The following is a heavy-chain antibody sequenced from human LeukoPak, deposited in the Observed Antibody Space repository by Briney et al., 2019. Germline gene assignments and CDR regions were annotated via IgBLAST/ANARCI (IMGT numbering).Heavy chain of an antibody. J-gene: IGHJ5*02. Sequence: PGGSLRLSCAASGFTFSDYYMSWIRQAPGKGLEWVSLISGDGGTTYYADSVKGRFTISRDNSKNSLYLQMHSLRIDDTALYYCATDAAPLAAAGSWWLDPWGQGTLVTVSS. CDR2: ISGDGGTT. V-gene: IGHV3-43*02. D-gene: IGHD6-13*01. CDR1: GFTFSDYY. CDR3: ATDAAPLAAAGSWWLDP.